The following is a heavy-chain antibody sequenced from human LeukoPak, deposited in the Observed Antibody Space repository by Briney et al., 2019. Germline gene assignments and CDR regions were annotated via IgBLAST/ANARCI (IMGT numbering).Heavy chain of an antibody. J-gene: IGHJ4*02. CDR3: ARDGGYNYIIDS. Sequence: PGGSLRLSCAASGFTFSTYRLNWVRQAPGKGLEWVSYIGRSGTTIYYADSVKGRFTIFRDNAKNSLYLQMNSLRDDDTAVYYCARDGGYNYIIDSWGQGTLVTVSS. CDR1: GFTFSTYR. CDR2: IGRSGTTI. V-gene: IGHV3-48*02. D-gene: IGHD5-18*01.